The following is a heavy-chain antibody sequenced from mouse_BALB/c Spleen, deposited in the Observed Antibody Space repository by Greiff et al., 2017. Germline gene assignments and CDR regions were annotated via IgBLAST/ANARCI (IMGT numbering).Heavy chain of an antibody. J-gene: IGHJ3*01. CDR2: ILPGSGST. D-gene: IGHD2-1*01. Sequence: QVQLQQSGAELMKPGASVKISCKATGYTFSSYWIEWVKQRPGHGLEWIGEILPGSGSTNYNEKFKGKATFTADTSSNTAYMQLSSLTSEDSAVYYCARDGNRFAYWGQGTLVTVSA. CDR1: GYTFSSYW. V-gene: IGHV1-9*01. CDR3: ARDGNRFAY.